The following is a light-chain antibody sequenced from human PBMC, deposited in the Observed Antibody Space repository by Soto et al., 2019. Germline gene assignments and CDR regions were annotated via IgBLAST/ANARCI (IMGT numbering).Light chain of an antibody. V-gene: IGKV3-20*01. Sequence: ISLTQSPGTLSLSTGERATLSCRASQSVSNNYLAWYQQTPGQAPRLLIYGASTRASGISDRFSGSGSGTDFTLTISSLQPEDFATYYCQQSYSTPPGTFCQGTKVDIK. CDR3: QQSYSTPPGT. CDR1: QSVSNNY. J-gene: IGKJ1*01. CDR2: GAS.